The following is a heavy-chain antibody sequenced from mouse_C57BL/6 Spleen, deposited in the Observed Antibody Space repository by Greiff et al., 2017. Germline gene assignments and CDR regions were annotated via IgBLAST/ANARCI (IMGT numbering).Heavy chain of an antibody. V-gene: IGHV1-76*01. CDR3: ARAGDAYYGGY. CDR2: IYPGSGHT. J-gene: IGHJ2*01. D-gene: IGHD3-3*01. CDR1: GYTFTDYY. Sequence: VQLLQSGAELVRPGASVKLSCKASGYTFTDYYINWVKQRPGQGLEWIERIYPGSGHTYYNEKFKGKATLTAEKSSSTAYMQLRSLTSEASAVYFGARAGDAYYGGYWGQGTTLTVSS.